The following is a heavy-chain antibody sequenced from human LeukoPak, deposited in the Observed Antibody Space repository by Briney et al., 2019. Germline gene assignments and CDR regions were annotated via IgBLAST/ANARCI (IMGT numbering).Heavy chain of an antibody. CDR3: TTFYTRLTDY. CDR2: ISYDGSNN. CDR1: AFTFSTYA. V-gene: IGHV3-30-3*01. J-gene: IGHJ4*02. D-gene: IGHD2/OR15-2a*01. Sequence: GGSLRLSCAASAFTFSTYAMHWVRQAPGKGLEWVAVISYDGSNNYYADSVKGRFTISRDNSKNTLYLQMNSLRAEDTAVYYCTTFYTRLTDYWGQGTLVTVSS.